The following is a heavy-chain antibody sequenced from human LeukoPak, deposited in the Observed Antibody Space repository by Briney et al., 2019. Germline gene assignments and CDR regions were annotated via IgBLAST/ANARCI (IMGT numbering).Heavy chain of an antibody. CDR3: ARDRWLGY. CDR1: GGSISSYF. D-gene: IGHD5-12*01. V-gene: IGHV4-59*01. CDR2: IYYSGST. J-gene: IGHJ4*02. Sequence: SETLSLTCTVSGGSISSYFWSWVRQPPGKGLEWIGYIYYSGSTNYNPSLKSRVTISVDTSKNPFSLKLASVTTADTAVYYCARDRWLGYWGQGTLVTVSS.